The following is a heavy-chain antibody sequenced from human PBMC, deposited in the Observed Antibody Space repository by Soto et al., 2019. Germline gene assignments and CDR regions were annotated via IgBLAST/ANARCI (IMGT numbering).Heavy chain of an antibody. CDR1: GFTFSSYA. D-gene: IGHD2-2*01. J-gene: IGHJ5*02. CDR2: ISGSGGST. CDR3: IRYQLPYNWFDP. V-gene: IGHV3-23*01. Sequence: PGGSLRLSCAASGFTFSSYAMSWVRQAPGKGLEWVSAISGSGGSTYYADSVKGRFTISRDNSKNTLYLQMNSLRAEDTAVYYCIRYQLPYNWFDPWGQGTLVTVSS.